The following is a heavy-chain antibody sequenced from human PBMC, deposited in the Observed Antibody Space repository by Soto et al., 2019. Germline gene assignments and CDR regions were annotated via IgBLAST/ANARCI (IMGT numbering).Heavy chain of an antibody. Sequence: SVEVSCKASGGTFSNYSISWVRQAPGQGLEWMGGIIPLSGTANYAQKFQGRVTITADDSTSTAYMELRSLRSEDTAIYYCASDYAVADTYYYGMDVWGQGTTVTVSS. CDR2: IIPLSGTA. J-gene: IGHJ6*02. CDR1: GGTFSNYS. CDR3: ASDYAVADTYYYGMDV. V-gene: IGHV1-69*13. D-gene: IGHD6-19*01.